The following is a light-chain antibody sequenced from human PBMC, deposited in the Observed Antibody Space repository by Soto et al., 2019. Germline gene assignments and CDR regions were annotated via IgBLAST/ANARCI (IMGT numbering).Light chain of an antibody. Sequence: QSVLTQPASVSGSPGQSITISCTGTISDFVVYNYVSWYQQHPGKAPKLMIYGVSNRPSGVSNRFSGSKSGNTASLTISGHQADDEADYYCSAQTISSALQVFGTGTKGPVL. CDR2: GVS. CDR1: ISDFVVYNY. CDR3: SAQTISSALQV. J-gene: IGLJ1*01. V-gene: IGLV2-14*01.